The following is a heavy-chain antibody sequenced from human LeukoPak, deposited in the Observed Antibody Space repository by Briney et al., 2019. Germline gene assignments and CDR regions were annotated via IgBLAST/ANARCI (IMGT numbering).Heavy chain of an antibody. Sequence: SETLSLTCTVSGGSISSGGYYWSWIRQHPGKGLEWIGYIYYSGSSYYNPSLKSRVTISVDTSKNQFSLKLSSVTAADTAVYYCARVSDTTTYSHWYFDLWGRGTLVTVSS. CDR1: GGSISSGGYY. CDR2: IYYSGSS. J-gene: IGHJ2*01. CDR3: ARVSDTTTYSHWYFDL. V-gene: IGHV4-31*03. D-gene: IGHD1-26*01.